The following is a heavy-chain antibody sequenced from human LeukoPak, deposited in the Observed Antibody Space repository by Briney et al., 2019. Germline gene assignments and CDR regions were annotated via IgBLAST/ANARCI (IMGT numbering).Heavy chain of an antibody. D-gene: IGHD5/OR15-5a*01. CDR2: ISSSSDYI. J-gene: IGHJ6*02. CDR1: GFTFSDYS. CDR3: ARSRSVSNYKGMDV. V-gene: IGHV3-21*01. Sequence: GGSLRLSCPASGFTFSDYSMSWVRQAPGKGLEWVSSISSSSDYIYYAGSVKGRFTISRDSARNSLYLQMNSLRAEDTAVYYSARSRSVSNYKGMDVWGQGTTVTVSS.